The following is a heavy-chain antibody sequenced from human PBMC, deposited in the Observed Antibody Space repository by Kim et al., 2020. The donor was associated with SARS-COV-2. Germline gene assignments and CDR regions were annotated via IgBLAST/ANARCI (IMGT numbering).Heavy chain of an antibody. V-gene: IGHV3-30-3*01. D-gene: IGHD2-2*01. J-gene: IGHJ4*02. CDR3: ARDLTYCSSTSCYHY. CDR2: ISYDGSNK. Sequence: GGSLRLSCAASGFTFSSYAMHWVRQAPGKGLEWVAVISYDGSNKYYADSVKGRFTISRDNSKNTLYLQMNSLRAEDTAVYYCARDLTYCSSTSCYHYWGQGTLVTVSS. CDR1: GFTFSSYA.